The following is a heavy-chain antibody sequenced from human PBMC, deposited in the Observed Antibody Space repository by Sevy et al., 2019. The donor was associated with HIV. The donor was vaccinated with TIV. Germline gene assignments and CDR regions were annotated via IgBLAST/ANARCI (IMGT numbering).Heavy chain of an antibody. J-gene: IGHJ4*02. V-gene: IGHV3-9*01. Sequence: GGSLRLSCAASGFTFDDYAMHWVRQAPGKGLEWVSGISWNSGSIGYADSVKGRFNISRDNAKNSLYLQMNSLRAEDTALYYCAKTGYDSSGYYGVPFDYWGQGTLVTVSS. CDR3: AKTGYDSSGYYGVPFDY. CDR2: ISWNSGSI. D-gene: IGHD3-22*01. CDR1: GFTFDDYA.